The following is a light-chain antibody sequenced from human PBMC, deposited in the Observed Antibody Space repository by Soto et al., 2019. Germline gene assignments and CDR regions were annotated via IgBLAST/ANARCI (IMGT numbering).Light chain of an antibody. V-gene: IGLV2-14*01. J-gene: IGLJ1*01. CDR3: SSYTSSSARLYV. CDR1: SSDVGGYNY. CDR2: DVS. Sequence: QSVLTQPASVSGSPGQSITISCTGTSSDVGGYNYVSWYQQYPGKAPKLMICDVSNRPSGVSNRFSGSKSGNTASLTISGLQAEDEADYYCSSYTSSSARLYVFGPGNKVTVL.